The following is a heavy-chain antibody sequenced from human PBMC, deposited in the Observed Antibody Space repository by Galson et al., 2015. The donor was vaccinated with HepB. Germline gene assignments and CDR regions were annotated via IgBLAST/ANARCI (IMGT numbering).Heavy chain of an antibody. CDR1: GGTFSTNP. D-gene: IGHD6-19*01. J-gene: IGHJ4*02. CDR2: IIPIFGTA. V-gene: IGHV1-69*06. CDR3: ARGSSDGPT. Sequence: SVKVSCKASGGTFSTNPFSWVRQAPGQGLEWMGGIIPIFGTANYAQQFQGRLTIIADTSTSTIYMELSSLRSEDTAVYYCARGSSDGPTWGQGTLVTVSS.